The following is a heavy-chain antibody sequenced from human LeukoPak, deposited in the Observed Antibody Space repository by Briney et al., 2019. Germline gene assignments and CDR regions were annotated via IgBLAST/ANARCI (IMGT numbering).Heavy chain of an antibody. J-gene: IGHJ4*02. Sequence: GGSLRLSCAASGFIFTSQAMNWVRQAPGKGLEWVATITGSGASTYYADYVKGRFTISRDNSKNTLYLQMNSLRAEDTAVYYCAKSLPRLYTEFDYWGQGTLVTVSS. V-gene: IGHV3-23*01. CDR3: AKSLPRLYTEFDY. D-gene: IGHD3-16*01. CDR2: ITGSGAST. CDR1: GFIFTSQA.